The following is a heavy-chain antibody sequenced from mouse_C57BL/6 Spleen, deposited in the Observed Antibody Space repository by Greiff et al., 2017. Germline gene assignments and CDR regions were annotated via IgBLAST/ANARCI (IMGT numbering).Heavy chain of an antibody. Sequence: QVQLKQPGAELVRPGTSVKLSCKASGYTFTSYWMHWVKQRPGQGLEWIGVIDPSDSYTNYNQKFKGKATLTVDTSSSTAYMQLSSLTSEDSAVYYCARGSGYWFAYWGQGTLVTVSA. CDR2: IDPSDSYT. V-gene: IGHV1-59*01. CDR1: GYTFTSYW. J-gene: IGHJ3*01. CDR3: ARGSGYWFAY. D-gene: IGHD3-2*02.